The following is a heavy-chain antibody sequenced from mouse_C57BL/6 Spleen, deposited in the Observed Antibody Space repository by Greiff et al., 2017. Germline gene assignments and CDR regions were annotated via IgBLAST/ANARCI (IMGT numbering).Heavy chain of an antibody. D-gene: IGHD1-1*01. J-gene: IGHJ3*01. Sequence: EVKLMESGGDLVKPGGSLKLSCAASGFTFSSYGMSWVRQTPDKRLEWVATISSGGSYTYYPDSVKGRFTISRDNAKNTLYLQMSSLKSEDTAMYYCAREDYYGSSYRTWFAYWGQGTLVTVSA. V-gene: IGHV5-6*01. CDR1: GFTFSSYG. CDR2: ISSGGSYT. CDR3: AREDYYGSSYRTWFAY.